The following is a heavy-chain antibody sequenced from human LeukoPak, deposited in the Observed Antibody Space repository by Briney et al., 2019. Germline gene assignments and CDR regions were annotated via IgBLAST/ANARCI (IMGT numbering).Heavy chain of an antibody. J-gene: IGHJ4*02. V-gene: IGHV3-21*01. CDR3: GRGRDSSGWYGRDY. CDR2: IIRISSYI. CDR1: GSTFIIYS. Sequence: GASLRLSCAAAGSTFIIYSMNWVRHAQGKGLKWVSSIIRISSYIYYAHSVKGRFTISRDNAKISLYLQMNGLRAEGTAVYCCGRGRDSSGWYGRDYWGQGTLVTVSS. D-gene: IGHD6-19*01.